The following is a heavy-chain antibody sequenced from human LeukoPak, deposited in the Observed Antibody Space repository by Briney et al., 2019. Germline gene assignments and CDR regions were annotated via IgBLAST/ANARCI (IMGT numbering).Heavy chain of an antibody. V-gene: IGHV1-2*02. CDR1: GYTFTGYY. D-gene: IGHD3-22*01. J-gene: IGHJ4*02. CDR3: ASQTSGYYYDSSGYSDY. Sequence: ASVKVSCKASGYTFTGYYMHWVRQAPGQGLEWMGWINPNSGGTNYAQKLQGRVTMTRDTSISTAYMELSRLRSDDTAVYYCASQTSGYYYDSSGYSDYWGQGTLVTVSS. CDR2: INPNSGGT.